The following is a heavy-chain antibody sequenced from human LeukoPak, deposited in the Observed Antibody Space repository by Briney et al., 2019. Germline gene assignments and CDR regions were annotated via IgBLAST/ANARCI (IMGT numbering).Heavy chain of an antibody. CDR2: IYYSGST. Sequence: SETLSLTCTVSGGSISSYYWSWIRQPPGKGLEWIGYIYYSGSTNYNPSLKSRVTISVDTSKNQFSLKLSSVTAADTAVYYCASSSGSYWYFDYWGQGTLVTVSS. D-gene: IGHD1-26*01. J-gene: IGHJ4*02. CDR1: GGSISSYY. CDR3: ASSSGSYWYFDY. V-gene: IGHV4-59*01.